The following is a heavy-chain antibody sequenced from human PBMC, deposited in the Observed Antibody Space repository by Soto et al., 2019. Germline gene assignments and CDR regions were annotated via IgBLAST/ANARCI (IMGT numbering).Heavy chain of an antibody. CDR1: GGAIGSGGYY. V-gene: IGHV4-31*03. Sequence: LALTCTVSGGAIGSGGYYWSWIRQHPGKGLEWIGYIYYSGITYYNPSLKSRVTISVDTSKNQFSLKLSSVTAADTAVYYCARSPGYYFDYWGQGTLVTVSS. CDR3: ARSPGYYFDY. CDR2: IYYSGIT. J-gene: IGHJ4*02.